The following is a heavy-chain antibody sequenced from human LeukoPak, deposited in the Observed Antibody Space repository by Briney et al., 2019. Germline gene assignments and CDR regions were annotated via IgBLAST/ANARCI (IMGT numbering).Heavy chain of an antibody. J-gene: IGHJ4*02. CDR3: AKHRTISAFFDY. Sequence: AGSLRLSCTAARFMFTYYPSKSVRQAPGKGLEWVSRISGSGTTTDYADSVKGPFTVSRDNSKNTVYLQMTSLRAADTAMYYCAKHRTISAFFDYWGQGTPVTVPS. V-gene: IGHV3-23*01. D-gene: IGHD4/OR15-4a*01. CDR1: RFMFTYYP. CDR2: ISGSGTTT.